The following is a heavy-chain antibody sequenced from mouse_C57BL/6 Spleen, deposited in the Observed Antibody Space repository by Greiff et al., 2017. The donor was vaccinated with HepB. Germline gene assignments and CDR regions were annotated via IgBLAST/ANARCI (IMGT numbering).Heavy chain of an antibody. J-gene: IGHJ2*01. CDR2: IDPNSGGT. CDR3: ARALSITTVAPGY. CDR1: GYTFTSYW. D-gene: IGHD1-1*01. V-gene: IGHV1-72*01. Sequence: QVQLKQPGAELVKPGASVKLSCKASGYTFTSYWMHWVKQRPGRGLEWIGRIDPNSGGTKYNEKFKSKATLTVDKPSSTAYMQLSSLTSEDSAVYHCARALSITTVAPGYWGQGTTLTVSS.